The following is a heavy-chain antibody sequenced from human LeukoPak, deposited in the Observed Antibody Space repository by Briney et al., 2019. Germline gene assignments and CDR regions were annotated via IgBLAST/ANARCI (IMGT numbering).Heavy chain of an antibody. CDR2: ISYDGNNK. D-gene: IGHD6-19*01. CDR3: ARDHGSSGWYETVDY. CDR1: GFTFSTFA. V-gene: IGHV3-30*09. Sequence: PGRSLRLSCAASGFTFSTFAMHWVRQAPGKGLEWVAVISYDGNNKYYADSVKGRLAISRDNSKNTLYLQMNSLRVEDTAVYYCARDHGSSGWYETVDYWGQGTLVTVSS. J-gene: IGHJ4*02.